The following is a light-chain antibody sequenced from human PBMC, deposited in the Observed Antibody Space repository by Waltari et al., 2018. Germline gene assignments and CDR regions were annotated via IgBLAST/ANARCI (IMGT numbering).Light chain of an antibody. CDR3: QQYGSSPLYT. CDR2: GAS. J-gene: IGKJ2*01. Sequence: EIVLTQSPGTLSLSPGERATISCRASQSVSSSFLAWYQQKPGQAPGLLIYGASSRATGIPDRFSGSGSGTDFTLTISRLEPEDFAVYYCQQYGSSPLYTFGQGTKLEIK. CDR1: QSVSSSF. V-gene: IGKV3-20*01.